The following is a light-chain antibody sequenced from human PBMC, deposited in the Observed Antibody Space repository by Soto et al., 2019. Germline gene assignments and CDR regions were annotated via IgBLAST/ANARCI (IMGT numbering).Light chain of an antibody. V-gene: IGLV2-8*01. CDR3: SSYAGSNNSDV. CDR2: EVS. CDR1: RSDVGGYNY. J-gene: IGLJ1*01. Sequence: SVLNKPLSESGSPGQSVNISFTGTRSDVGGYNYVSWYQQHPGKAAKLMIYEVSKRPSRVPDRFSGSKSGNTASLTVSGLQAEDEADYYCSSYAGSNNSDVFGTGTKVTVL.